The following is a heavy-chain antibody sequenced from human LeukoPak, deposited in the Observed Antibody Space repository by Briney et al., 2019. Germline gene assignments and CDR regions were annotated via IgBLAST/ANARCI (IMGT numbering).Heavy chain of an antibody. Sequence: GGSLRLSCAASGFTFSSYAMHWVRQAPGKGLEWVAVISYDGSNKYYADSVKGRFTISRDNSKNTLYLQMNSLRAEDTAVYYCAGIVVVVAAPPGAFDIWGQGTMVTVSS. V-gene: IGHV3-30-3*01. CDR2: ISYDGSNK. CDR3: AGIVVVVAAPPGAFDI. CDR1: GFTFSSYA. J-gene: IGHJ3*02. D-gene: IGHD2-15*01.